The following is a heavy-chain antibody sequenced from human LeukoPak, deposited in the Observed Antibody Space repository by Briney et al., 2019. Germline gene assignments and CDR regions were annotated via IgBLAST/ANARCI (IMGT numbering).Heavy chain of an antibody. J-gene: IGHJ3*02. V-gene: IGHV3-48*02. Sequence: GGSLRLSCAASGFTFSSYSMNWVRQAPGKGLEWVSYISSSSSTIYYADSVKGRFTISRDNAKNSLYLQMNSLRDEDTAVYYRARDQLWFGELLLWGAFDIWGQGTMVTVSS. CDR1: GFTFSSYS. D-gene: IGHD3-10*01. CDR2: ISSSSSTI. CDR3: ARDQLWFGELLLWGAFDI.